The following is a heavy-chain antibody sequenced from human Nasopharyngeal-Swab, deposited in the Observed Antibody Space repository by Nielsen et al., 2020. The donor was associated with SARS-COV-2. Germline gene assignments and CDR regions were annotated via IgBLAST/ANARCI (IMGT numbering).Heavy chain of an antibody. CDR3: ARKRVVVVSATYYQYGMDV. V-gene: IGHV1-3*01. D-gene: IGHD2-15*01. Sequence: WARQAPGQRLEGLGWINAGNGNTKYSQKFQGRVTITRDTSSSTAYMEMSSLRSEDTAVYYCARKRVVVVSATYYQYGMDVWGQGTTVTVSS. CDR2: INAGNGNT. J-gene: IGHJ6*02.